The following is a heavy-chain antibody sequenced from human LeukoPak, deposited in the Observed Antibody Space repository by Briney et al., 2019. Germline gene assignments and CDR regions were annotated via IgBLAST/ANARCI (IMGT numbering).Heavy chain of an antibody. D-gene: IGHD5-18*01. CDR2: ISYDGNDK. CDR1: GFTFSSYD. J-gene: IGHJ4*02. Sequence: PGGSLRLSCAASGFTFSSYDVHWVRQAPGKGLEWVAVISYDGNDKHYADSVKGRFTISRDNSKNTLYLQMNSLRVEDTAVYYCAKNVRDTGTFDYWGQGTLVTVSS. V-gene: IGHV3-30*18. CDR3: AKNVRDTGTFDY.